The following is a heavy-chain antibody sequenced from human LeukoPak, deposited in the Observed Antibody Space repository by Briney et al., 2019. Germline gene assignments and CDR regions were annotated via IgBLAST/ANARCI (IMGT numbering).Heavy chain of an antibody. J-gene: IGHJ4*02. V-gene: IGHV3-23*01. CDR1: GFTFSSYA. CDR3: ARDSRISSSGFDY. D-gene: IGHD6-6*01. CDR2: ISGSGGST. Sequence: GGSLRLSCAASGFTFSSYAMSWVRQAPGKGLEWVSAISGSGGSTYYADSVKGRFTISRDNSKNTLYLQMNSLRAEDTAVYYCARDSRISSSGFDYWGQGTLVTVSS.